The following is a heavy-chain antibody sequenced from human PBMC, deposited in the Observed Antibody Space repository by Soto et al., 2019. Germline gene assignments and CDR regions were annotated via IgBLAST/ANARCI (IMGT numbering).Heavy chain of an antibody. CDR1: GFTFSSYA. CDR2: ISYDGSNK. CDR3: ARDRGSSWYFDY. V-gene: IGHV3-30-3*01. D-gene: IGHD6-13*01. J-gene: IGHJ4*02. Sequence: QVQLVESGGGVVQPGRSLRLSCAASGFTFSSYAMHWVRQAPGKGLEWVAVISYDGSNKYYSDSVKGRFTISRDNSKNTLYLQMNSLRAEDTAVYYCARDRGSSWYFDYWGQGTLVTVSS.